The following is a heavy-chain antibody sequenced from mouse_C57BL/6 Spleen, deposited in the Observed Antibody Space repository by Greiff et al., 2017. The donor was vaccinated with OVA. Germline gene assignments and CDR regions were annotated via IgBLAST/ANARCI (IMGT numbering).Heavy chain of an antibody. CDR2: IHPNSGST. CDR3: ASYYYGSSLAY. Sequence: QVKLQQPGAELVKPGASVKLSCKASGYTFTSYWMHWVKQRPGQGLEWIGMIHPNSGSTNYNEKFKSKATLTVDKSSSTAYMQLSSLTSEDSAVYYCASYYYGSSLAYWGQGTLVTVSA. D-gene: IGHD1-1*01. J-gene: IGHJ3*01. CDR1: GYTFTSYW. V-gene: IGHV1-64*01.